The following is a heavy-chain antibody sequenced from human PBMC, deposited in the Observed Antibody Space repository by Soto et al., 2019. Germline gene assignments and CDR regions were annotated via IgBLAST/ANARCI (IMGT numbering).Heavy chain of an antibody. V-gene: IGHV4-30-4*02. CDR1: GGSISSGDYY. Sequence: PSDTLYLTCTVSGGSISSGDYYWSWIRQHPGKGLEWIGYIYDSGTTYYNPSLKSRVTISVDTSKNQFSLKLSSVTAADTAVYYCAREMEKTGGFSWGQGTLVTVS. J-gene: IGHJ4*02. CDR3: AREMEKTGGFS. CDR2: IYDSGTT. D-gene: IGHD1-1*01.